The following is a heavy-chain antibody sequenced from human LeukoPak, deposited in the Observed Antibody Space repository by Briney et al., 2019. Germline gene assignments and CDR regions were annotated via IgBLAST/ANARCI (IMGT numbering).Heavy chain of an antibody. CDR2: INPNSGGT. CDR1: GYTFTGYY. Sequence: SVKVSCKASGYTFTGYYMLWVRQAPGQGLEWMGWINPNSGGTNYAQKFQGWVTMTRDTSISTAYMELSRLRSDDTAVYYCARALPLGYCSSTSCPGAFDIWGQGTMVTVSS. V-gene: IGHV1-2*04. J-gene: IGHJ3*02. D-gene: IGHD2-2*01. CDR3: ARALPLGYCSSTSCPGAFDI.